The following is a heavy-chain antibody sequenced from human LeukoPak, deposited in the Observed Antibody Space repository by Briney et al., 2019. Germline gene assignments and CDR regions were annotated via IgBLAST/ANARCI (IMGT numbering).Heavy chain of an antibody. CDR1: GFTLSSYG. D-gene: IGHD2-2*02. J-gene: IGHJ5*02. V-gene: IGHV3-33*01. Sequence: PGGSLRLSCAASGFTLSSYGMHWVRQAPGKGLEWVAVIWYDGSNKYYADSVKGRFTISRDNSKNTLYLQMNSLRAEDTAVYYCAREGCSSTSCYIVNWFDPWGQGTLVTVSS. CDR3: AREGCSSTSCYIVNWFDP. CDR2: IWYDGSNK.